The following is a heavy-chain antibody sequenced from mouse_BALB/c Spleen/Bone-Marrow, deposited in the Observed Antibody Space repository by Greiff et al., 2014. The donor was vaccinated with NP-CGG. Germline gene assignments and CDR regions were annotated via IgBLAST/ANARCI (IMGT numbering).Heavy chain of an antibody. V-gene: IGHV14-3*02. CDR3: ARWLPPAY. J-gene: IGHJ3*01. CDR1: GFNIKDTY. Sequence: VQLQQSGAELVKPGASVKLSCTASGFNIKDTYMHWVKQRPEQGLEWIGRIDPANGNTKYDPKFQGKATITADTSSNTAYLQLSSLTSEDTAVYYCARWLPPAYWGQGTLVPVPA. CDR2: IDPANGNT. D-gene: IGHD2-2*01.